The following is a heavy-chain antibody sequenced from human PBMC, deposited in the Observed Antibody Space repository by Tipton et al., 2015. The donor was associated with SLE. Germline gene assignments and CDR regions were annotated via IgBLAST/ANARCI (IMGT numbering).Heavy chain of an antibody. V-gene: IGHV4-59*11. J-gene: IGHJ4*02. D-gene: IGHD6-19*01. CDR2: IYYSGNT. CDR1: GGSISSHY. CDR3: ARGVAERLGLDF. Sequence: TLSLTCTVSGGSISSHYWSWFRQPPGKGLEWIGYIYYSGNTKYNPSLKSRVTISLDTSRTQFSLKLNSVTAADTALYFCARGVAERLGLDFWGQGSLVTVSS.